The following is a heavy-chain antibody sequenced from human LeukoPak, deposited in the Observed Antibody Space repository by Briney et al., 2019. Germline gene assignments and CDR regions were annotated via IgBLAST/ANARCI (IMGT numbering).Heavy chain of an antibody. V-gene: IGHV4-34*01. D-gene: IGHD3-3*01. CDR3: ARGLGYYDFWSGYYTDYYFDY. CDR2: INHSGST. CDR1: GGSFSGYY. Sequence: PSETLSLTCAVYGGSFSGYYWSWIRQPPGKGLEWIGEINHSGSTNYNPSLKSRVTISVDTSKNQFSLKLSSVTAADTAVYYCARGLGYYDFWSGYYTDYYFDYWGQGTLVTVSS. J-gene: IGHJ4*02.